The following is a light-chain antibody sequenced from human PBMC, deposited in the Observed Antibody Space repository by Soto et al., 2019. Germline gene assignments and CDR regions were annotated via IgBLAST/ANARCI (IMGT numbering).Light chain of an antibody. Sequence: QSVLTQPASVSGSPGQSITISCTGTSSDVGSYNLVSWYQHHPGNTPKLMIYEGSRRPSGVSDRFSGSKSGNTASLTISGLQAEDEADYYSCSYGSSTPYVFGSGTKVTVL. CDR3: CSYGSSTPYV. V-gene: IGLV2-23*01. J-gene: IGLJ1*01. CDR1: SSDVGSYNL. CDR2: EGS.